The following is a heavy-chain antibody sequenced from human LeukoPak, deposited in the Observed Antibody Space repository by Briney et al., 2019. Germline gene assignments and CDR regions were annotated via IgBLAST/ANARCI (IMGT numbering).Heavy chain of an antibody. V-gene: IGHV3-11*06. D-gene: IGHD3-9*01. Sequence: PGGSLRLSCAASGFTFSDYYMSWIRQAPGKGLEWVSYISSSSSYTNYADSVKGRFTISRDNAKTSLYLKMNSLRAEDTAVYYCAREGNDILTGYPDYFDYWGQGTLVTVSS. J-gene: IGHJ4*02. CDR3: AREGNDILTGYPDYFDY. CDR2: ISSSSSYT. CDR1: GFTFSDYY.